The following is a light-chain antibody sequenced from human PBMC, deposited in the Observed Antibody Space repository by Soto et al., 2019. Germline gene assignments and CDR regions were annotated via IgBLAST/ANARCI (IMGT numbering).Light chain of an antibody. J-gene: IGKJ1*01. V-gene: IGKV3-15*01. CDR2: GTS. CDR1: QPLNNN. CDR3: QQYGSSGT. Sequence: EIVMTQSPATLSVSPGDIATLSFRAGQPLNNNVAWYQHKPGQAPRLLIYGTSTRATGISARFSGGGSGTDFTLTISRLEPEDFAVYYCQQYGSSGTFGQGTKVDIK.